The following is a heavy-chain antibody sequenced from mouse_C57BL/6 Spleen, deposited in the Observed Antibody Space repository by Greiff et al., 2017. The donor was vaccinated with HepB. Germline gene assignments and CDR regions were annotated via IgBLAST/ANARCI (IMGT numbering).Heavy chain of an antibody. CDR3: AGLRDWYFDV. CDR2: INPSSGYT. D-gene: IGHD1-1*01. CDR1: GYTFTSYT. V-gene: IGHV1-4*01. Sequence: QVQLQQSGAELARPGASVKMSCKASGYTFTSYTMHWVKQRPGQGLEWIGYINPSSGYTKYNQKFKDKATLTADKYSSTAYMQLSSLTSEDAAVYYCAGLRDWYFDVWGTGTTVTVSS. J-gene: IGHJ1*03.